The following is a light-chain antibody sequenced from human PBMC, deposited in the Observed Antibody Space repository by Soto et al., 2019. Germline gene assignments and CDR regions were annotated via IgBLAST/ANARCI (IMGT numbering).Light chain of an antibody. J-gene: IGKJ1*01. CDR3: HQRQSWPRT. CDR1: QSISRS. V-gene: IGKV1-39*01. Sequence: DIQMTHSPSTLSASVGDRITITCRASQSISRSLNWYQQKPGKAPKLLIYAASSLQRGVPSRFSASGSGTDFTLTISDVQPEDFALYYCHQRQSWPRTFGQGTKVDI. CDR2: AAS.